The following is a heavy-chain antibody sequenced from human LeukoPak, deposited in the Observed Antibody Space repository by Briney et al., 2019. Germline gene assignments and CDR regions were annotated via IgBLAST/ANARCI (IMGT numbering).Heavy chain of an antibody. CDR1: GGTFSSYA. Sequence: ASVKVSCKASGGTFSSYAISWVRQAPGQGLEWMGGIIPIFGTANYAQKFQGRVTISTDESTSTAYMELSSLRAEDTAVHYCASGFPRPTRGFYFDYWGQGTLVTVSS. V-gene: IGHV1-69*05. CDR3: ASGFPRPTRGFYFDY. CDR2: IIPIFGTA. D-gene: IGHD2-15*01. J-gene: IGHJ4*02.